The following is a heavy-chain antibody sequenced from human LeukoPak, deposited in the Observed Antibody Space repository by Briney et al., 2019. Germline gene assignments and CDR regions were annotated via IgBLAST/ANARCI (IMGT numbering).Heavy chain of an antibody. D-gene: IGHD3-9*01. CDR3: ARDVLRYFEGQYGMDV. Sequence: GGSLRLSCAASGFTFSSYAMHWVRQAPGKGLEWVAVISYDGSNKYYADSVKGRFTISRDNSKNTMYLQMNSLRAEDTAVYYCARDVLRYFEGQYGMDVWGQGTTVTVSS. V-gene: IGHV3-30-3*01. CDR1: GFTFSSYA. J-gene: IGHJ6*02. CDR2: ISYDGSNK.